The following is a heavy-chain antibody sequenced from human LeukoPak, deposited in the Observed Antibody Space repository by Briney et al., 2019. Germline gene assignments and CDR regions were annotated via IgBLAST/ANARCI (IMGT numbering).Heavy chain of an antibody. Sequence: SLRLSCAASGFTFSSYWMSWVRQAPGKGLEWVAVISYDGSNKYYADSVKGRFTISRDNSKNTMYLQMNSLRAEDTAVYYCAKDNYYDSSGLPPDYWGQGTLVTVSS. CDR3: AKDNYYDSSGLPPDY. CDR2: ISYDGSNK. V-gene: IGHV3-30*18. CDR1: GFTFSSYW. J-gene: IGHJ4*02. D-gene: IGHD3-22*01.